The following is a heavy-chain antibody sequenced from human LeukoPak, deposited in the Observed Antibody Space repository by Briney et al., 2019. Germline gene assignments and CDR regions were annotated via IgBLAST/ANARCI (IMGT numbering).Heavy chain of an antibody. Sequence: GGSLRLSCAASGFIFSSYAMSWVRQAPGKGLEWVSTISGSGGSTYYADSVKGRFTISRDNSKNTVYLQMDSLRADDTAVYYCARVYGGNSVFDYWGQGTLVTVSS. CDR2: ISGSGGST. CDR1: GFIFSSYA. CDR3: ARVYGGNSVFDY. D-gene: IGHD4-23*01. J-gene: IGHJ4*02. V-gene: IGHV3-23*01.